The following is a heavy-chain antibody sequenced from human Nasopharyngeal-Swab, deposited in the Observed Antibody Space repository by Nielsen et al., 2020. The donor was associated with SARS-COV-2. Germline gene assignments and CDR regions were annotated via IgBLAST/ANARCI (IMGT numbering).Heavy chain of an antibody. Sequence: GESLKISCAASGFTFSSYDMHWVRQATGKGLEWVSAIGTAGDTYYPGSVKGRFTISRENAKNPLYLQMNSLRAGDTAVYYCARARTDIVVVPAALLFDPWGQGTLVTVSS. V-gene: IGHV3-13*04. CDR1: GFTFSSYD. CDR2: IGTAGDT. D-gene: IGHD2-2*01. CDR3: ARARTDIVVVPAALLFDP. J-gene: IGHJ5*02.